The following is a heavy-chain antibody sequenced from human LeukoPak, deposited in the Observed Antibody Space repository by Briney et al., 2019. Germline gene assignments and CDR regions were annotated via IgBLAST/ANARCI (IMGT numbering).Heavy chain of an antibody. Sequence: SVKVSCKASGGTFSSYAISWVRQAPGQGLEWMGRIIPILGIANYAQKFQGRVTITADKSTSTAYMELSSLRSEDTAVYYRARGLGSSSNFAYWGQGTLVTVSS. D-gene: IGHD6-13*01. CDR3: ARGLGSSSNFAY. J-gene: IGHJ4*02. CDR2: IIPILGIA. CDR1: GGTFSSYA. V-gene: IGHV1-69*04.